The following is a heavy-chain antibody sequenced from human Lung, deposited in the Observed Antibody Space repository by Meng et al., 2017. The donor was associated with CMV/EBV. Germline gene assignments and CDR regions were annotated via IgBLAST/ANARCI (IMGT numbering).Heavy chain of an antibody. J-gene: IGHJ6*02. V-gene: IGHV3-43*01. D-gene: IGHD6-13*01. Sequence: GGSLRLSCAASGFTFDDYTMHWVRQAPGKGLEWVSLISWDGGSTYYADSVKGRFTISRDNSKNTLYLQMNSLRAEDTAVYYCARDADSSSFSPESARGYYYFGMDVWGQGTTVTVSS. CDR1: GFTFDDYT. CDR2: ISWDGGST. CDR3: ARDADSSSFSPESARGYYYFGMDV.